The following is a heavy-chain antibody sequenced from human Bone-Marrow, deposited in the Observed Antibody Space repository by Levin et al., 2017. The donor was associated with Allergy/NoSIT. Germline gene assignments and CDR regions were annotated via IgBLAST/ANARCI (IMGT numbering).Heavy chain of an antibody. CDR3: ARGGWQQLKRGSVVGYYGMDV. V-gene: IGHV4-34*01. J-gene: IGHJ6*02. D-gene: IGHD6-13*01. CDR1: GGSFSGYY. CDR2: INHSGST. Sequence: PSETLSLTCAVYGGSFSGYYWSWIRQPPGKGLEWIGEINHSGSTNYNPSLKSRVTISVDTSKNQFSLKLSSVTAADTAVYYCARGGWQQLKRGSVVGYYGMDVWGQGTTVTVSS.